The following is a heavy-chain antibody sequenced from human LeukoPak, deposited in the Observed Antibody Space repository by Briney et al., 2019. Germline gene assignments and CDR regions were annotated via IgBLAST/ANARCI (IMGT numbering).Heavy chain of an antibody. J-gene: IGHJ6*03. D-gene: IGHD1-26*01. CDR3: ARGGVGAPYYYYYYYMDV. V-gene: IGHV4-59*01. CDR1: GGSISSYY. Sequence: SETLSLTCTVSGGSISSYYWSWIRQPSGKGLEWIGYIYYSGSTNYNPSLKSRVTISVDTSKNQFSLKLSSVTAADTAVYYCARGGVGAPYYYYYYYMDVWGKGTTVTVSS. CDR2: IYYSGST.